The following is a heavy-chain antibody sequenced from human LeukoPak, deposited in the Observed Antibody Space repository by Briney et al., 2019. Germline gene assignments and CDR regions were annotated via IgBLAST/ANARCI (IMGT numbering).Heavy chain of an antibody. CDR2: IYHSGST. Sequence: SETLSLTCTVSGSSISSAHYWGWVRQPPGKGLEWIGSIYHSGSTYYNPSLKSRVTISVDTSKNQFSLKLTSVTAADTAVYYCARAIEVGAMTPFDYWGQGTLVTVSS. D-gene: IGHD1-26*01. CDR1: GSSISSAHY. V-gene: IGHV4-38-2*02. CDR3: ARAIEVGAMTPFDY. J-gene: IGHJ4*02.